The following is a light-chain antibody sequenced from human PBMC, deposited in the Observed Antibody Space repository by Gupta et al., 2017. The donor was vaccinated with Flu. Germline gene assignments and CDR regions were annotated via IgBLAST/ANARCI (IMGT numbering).Light chain of an antibody. Sequence: TLSLSPGERATLSCRASQSVSSSYLAWYQQKPGQAPRLLMYDASSRATGIPDRFRGSGSGTDFTLTISRLEPEDFAVYYCQQYGSSPPYTFGQGTKLEIK. J-gene: IGKJ2*01. CDR1: QSVSSSY. CDR2: DAS. V-gene: IGKV3-20*01. CDR3: QQYGSSPPYT.